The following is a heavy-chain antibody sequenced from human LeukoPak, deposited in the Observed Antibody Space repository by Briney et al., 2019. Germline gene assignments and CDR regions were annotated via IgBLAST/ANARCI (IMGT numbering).Heavy chain of an antibody. Sequence: GRSLRLSCAASGFTLSDYYMSWIRQAPGKGLEWVANIKQDGSEKYYVDSVKGRFTISRDNAKNSLYLQMNSLRAEDTAVYYCAREPYGSGSYYYYGMDVWGQGTTVTVSS. J-gene: IGHJ6*02. CDR3: AREPYGSGSYYYYGMDV. V-gene: IGHV3-7*01. CDR2: IKQDGSEK. D-gene: IGHD3-10*01. CDR1: GFTLSDYY.